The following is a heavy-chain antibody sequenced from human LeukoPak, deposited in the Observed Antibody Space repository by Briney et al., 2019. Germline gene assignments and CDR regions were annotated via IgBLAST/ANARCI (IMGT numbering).Heavy chain of an antibody. Sequence: GGSLRLSCAASGFTFSSYGMHWVRQAPGKGLEWVSAISGSGGSTYYADSVKGRFTISRDNSKNTLYLQMNSLRAEDTAVYYCANYYYGSGSYLDYWGQGTLVTVSS. CDR3: ANYYYGSGSYLDY. CDR2: ISGSGGST. CDR1: GFTFSSYG. J-gene: IGHJ4*02. D-gene: IGHD3-10*01. V-gene: IGHV3-23*01.